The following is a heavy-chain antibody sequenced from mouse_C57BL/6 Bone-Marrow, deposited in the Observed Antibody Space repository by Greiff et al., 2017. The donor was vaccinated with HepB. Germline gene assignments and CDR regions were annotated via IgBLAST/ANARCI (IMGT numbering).Heavy chain of an antibody. CDR2: IYPGSGNT. J-gene: IGHJ2*01. CDR3: ARGEGSPYFDY. CDR1: GYTFTDYY. Sequence: VQVVESGPELVKPGASVKISCKASGYTFTDYYINWVKQRPGQGLEWIGWIYPGSGNTKYNEKFKGKATLTVDTSSSTAYMQLSSLTSEDSAVYFCARGEGSPYFDYWGQGTTLTVSS. V-gene: IGHV1-84*01. D-gene: IGHD1-1*01.